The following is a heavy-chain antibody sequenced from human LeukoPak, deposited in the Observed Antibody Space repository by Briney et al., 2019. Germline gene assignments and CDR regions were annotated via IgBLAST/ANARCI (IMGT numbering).Heavy chain of an antibody. CDR3: AKTGTPWYYFDY. D-gene: IGHD6-13*01. Sequence: GGSLRLSCAASGFIFSSYAMSWVRQAPGKGLEWVSGISGSGGSTYYADSVKGRFTISRDNSKNTLYLQMNSLRAEDTAVYYCAKTGTPWYYFDYWGQGTLVTVSS. CDR1: GFIFSSYA. J-gene: IGHJ4*02. CDR2: ISGSGGST. V-gene: IGHV3-23*01.